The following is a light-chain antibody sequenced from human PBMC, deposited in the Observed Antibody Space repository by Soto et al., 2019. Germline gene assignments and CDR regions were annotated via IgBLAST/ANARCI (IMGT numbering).Light chain of an antibody. CDR1: QSLHSNF. V-gene: IGKV3-20*01. J-gene: IGKJ3*01. CDR2: SAS. Sequence: EIVLKQFPGTLSLSPGERATLSCRASQSLHSNFLVWYQQKQGQAPRLLISSASRRATGIPDRFSGSGAGTHFTLTISRLDPEDFAVYYCHQSGISPLTFGPGTRVDVK. CDR3: HQSGISPLT.